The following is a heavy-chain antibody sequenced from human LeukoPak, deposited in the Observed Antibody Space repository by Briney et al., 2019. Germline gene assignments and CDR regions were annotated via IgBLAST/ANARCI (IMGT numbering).Heavy chain of an antibody. J-gene: IGHJ6*03. V-gene: IGHV1-69*06. CDR3: GTMISSKYYYYYMDV. Sequence: SVKVSCKASGYTFTSYGISWVRQAPGQGLEWMGGIIPMFGTGNYAQKFQGRVTITADKSTSTTYMELSSLRSEDTAVYYCGTMISSKYYYYYMDVWGKGTTVTVSS. CDR1: GYTFTSYG. CDR2: IIPMFGTG. D-gene: IGHD3-16*01.